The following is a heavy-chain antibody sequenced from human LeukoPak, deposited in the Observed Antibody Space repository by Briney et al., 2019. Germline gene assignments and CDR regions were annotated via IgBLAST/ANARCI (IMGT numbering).Heavy chain of an antibody. D-gene: IGHD5-24*01. CDR1: GFNFDDYA. CDR2: INWKTGNG. J-gene: IGHJ2*01. Sequence: GGSLRLSCAVSGFNFDDYAMHWVRQAPGRGLEWVSGINWKTGNGIYADSEKGRFTISRDNAKNSLYLQVSSLRAEDTALYYCTRRAARWQFDLWGRGTLLTVSS. V-gene: IGHV3-9*01. CDR3: TRRAARWQFDL.